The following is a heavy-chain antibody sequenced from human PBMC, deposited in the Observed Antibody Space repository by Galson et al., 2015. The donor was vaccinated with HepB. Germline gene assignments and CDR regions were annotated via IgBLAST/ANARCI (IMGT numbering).Heavy chain of an antibody. Sequence: SLRLSCAASAFTFSNYAMHWVRQAPGKGLEWVALISYDGSNKFYADSVKGRFTISRDNSKNTLYLQMNSLRADDTAVYYCARDFNSYYFYGMDVWGQGTTVTVSS. D-gene: IGHD1-1*01. CDR3: ARDFNSYYFYGMDV. V-gene: IGHV3-30-3*01. CDR1: AFTFSNYA. CDR2: ISYDGSNK. J-gene: IGHJ6*02.